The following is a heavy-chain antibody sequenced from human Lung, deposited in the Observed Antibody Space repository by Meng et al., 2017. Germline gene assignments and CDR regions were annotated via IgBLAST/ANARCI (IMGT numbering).Heavy chain of an antibody. CDR3: ARVGASTTVTREAFYYYGLDV. V-gene: IGHV3-20*04. D-gene: IGHD4-17*01. CDR2: INWSGSST. CDR1: GFTFDDYG. J-gene: IGHJ6*02. Sequence: GESLKISCAASGFTFDDYGMTWVRQVPGKGLEWVSGINWSGSSTGYADSVKGRFTISRDNAKNSLHLKMNTLRAEDTALYYCARVGASTTVTREAFYYYGLDVWGQGTMVTVSS.